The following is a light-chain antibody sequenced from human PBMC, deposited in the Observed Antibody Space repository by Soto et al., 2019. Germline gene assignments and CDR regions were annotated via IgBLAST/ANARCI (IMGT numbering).Light chain of an antibody. CDR2: DAS. V-gene: IGKV3-20*01. CDR1: QTFGRTY. CDR3: QQFCTSPLYT. J-gene: IGKJ2*01. Sequence: ESVLTQSQGTLSLSPGERVTLSCRASQTFGRTYLAWYQQKPGQSPRLLIYDASSRATGIPDRFSGSGSGTDFTLTISRLEPEDFAVYYCQQFCTSPLYTFGQGTKLEIK.